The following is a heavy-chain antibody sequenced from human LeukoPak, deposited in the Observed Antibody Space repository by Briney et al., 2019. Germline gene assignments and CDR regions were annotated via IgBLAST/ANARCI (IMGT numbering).Heavy chain of an antibody. D-gene: IGHD2-2*01. CDR2: INPNSGGT. Sequence: GASVKVSCKASGYTFTGYYMHWVRQAPGQGLEWMGWINPNSGGTNYAQKFQGRVTMTRDTSISTAYMELSRLRSDDTAVYYCARVHCSSTSCYVFRYWSQGTLVTVS. J-gene: IGHJ4*02. V-gene: IGHV1-2*02. CDR3: ARVHCSSTSCYVFRY. CDR1: GYTFTGYY.